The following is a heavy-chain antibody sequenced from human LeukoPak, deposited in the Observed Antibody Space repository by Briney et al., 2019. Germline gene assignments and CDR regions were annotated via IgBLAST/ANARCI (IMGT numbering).Heavy chain of an antibody. CDR2: TYYRSKWYT. V-gene: IGHV6-1*01. Sequence: QTLSLTCAISGDSVSTNSAGWHWIRQSPSRGLEWLGKTYYRSKWYTDYAVSVKSRITINPDTSKNLFSLHLNSVTPEDTAVYYCARSYSYGFDYWGQGTLVTVSS. CDR1: GDSVSTNSAG. D-gene: IGHD2-21*01. J-gene: IGHJ4*02. CDR3: ARSYSYGFDY.